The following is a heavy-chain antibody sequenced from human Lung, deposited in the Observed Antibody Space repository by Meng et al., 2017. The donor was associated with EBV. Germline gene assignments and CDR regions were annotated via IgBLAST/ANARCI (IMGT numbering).Heavy chain of an antibody. CDR1: GFTFSSYW. D-gene: IGHD3-22*01. Sequence: EVGVVESGGGLVRPGGSLRLSCAASGFTFSSYWMHWARQGPGKGLVWVSRINSDGSSTSYADSVKGRFTISRDNAKNTLYLQMNSLRAEDTAVYYCASAFSGYYYHWGQGTLVTVSS. V-gene: IGHV3-74*01. J-gene: IGHJ5*02. CDR3: ASAFSGYYYH. CDR2: INSDGSST.